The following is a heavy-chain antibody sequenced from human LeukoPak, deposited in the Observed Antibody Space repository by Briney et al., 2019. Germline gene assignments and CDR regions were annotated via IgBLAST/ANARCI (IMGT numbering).Heavy chain of an antibody. Sequence: PGGSLRLSCAASGFTFSSYSMNWVRQAPGKGLEWVSYISSSSSTIYYADSVKGRFTISRDNAKNSLYLQMNSLRAEDTAVYYCARDPDSSSYNWFDPWGQGTLVTVSS. J-gene: IGHJ5*02. D-gene: IGHD6-13*01. CDR2: ISSSSSTI. CDR1: GFTFSSYS. V-gene: IGHV3-48*04. CDR3: ARDPDSSSYNWFDP.